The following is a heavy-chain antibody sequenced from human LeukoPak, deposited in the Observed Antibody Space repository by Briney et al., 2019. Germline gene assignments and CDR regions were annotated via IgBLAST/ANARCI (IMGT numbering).Heavy chain of an antibody. V-gene: IGHV4-38-2*02. CDR3: AREGDSSSVGWFDP. J-gene: IGHJ5*02. CDR1: GYSISSGYY. Sequence: SETLSLTCTVSGYSISSGYYWGWIRQPPGKGLEWIGSIYHSGRAYYNPSLKSRVTISVDTSKNQFSLKLSSVTAADTAVYYCAREGDSSSVGWFDPWGQGTLVTVSS. CDR2: IYHSGRA. D-gene: IGHD6-13*01.